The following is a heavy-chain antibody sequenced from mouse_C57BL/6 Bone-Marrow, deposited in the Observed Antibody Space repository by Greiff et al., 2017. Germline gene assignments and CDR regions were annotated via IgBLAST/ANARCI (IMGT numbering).Heavy chain of an antibody. J-gene: IGHJ4*01. Sequence: EVKVVESGGGLVQPGGSLKLSCAASGFTFSDYYMYWVRQTPEKRLEWVAYISNGGGSTYYPDTVKGRFTISRDNAKNTLYLQMSRLKSEDTAMYYGARQGLRRTPYYAMDYWGQGTSVTVSS. CDR3: ARQGLRRTPYYAMDY. V-gene: IGHV5-12*01. CDR2: ISNGGGST. D-gene: IGHD3-2*02. CDR1: GFTFSDYY.